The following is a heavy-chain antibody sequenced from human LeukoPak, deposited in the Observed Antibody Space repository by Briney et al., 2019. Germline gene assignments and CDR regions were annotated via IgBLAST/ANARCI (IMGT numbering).Heavy chain of an antibody. CDR3: AKDETKHSSSSDY. V-gene: IGHV3-48*03. CDR2: ISTTGTTI. J-gene: IGHJ4*02. CDR1: EFTFSSDE. D-gene: IGHD6-6*01. Sequence: SGGSLRLSCTASEFTFSSDEMNWVRQAPGKGLEWVAYISTTGTTIYYADSVKGRFTISRDNAKNTLYLQMNSLRAEDTAVYYCAKDETKHSSSSDYWGQGTLVTVSS.